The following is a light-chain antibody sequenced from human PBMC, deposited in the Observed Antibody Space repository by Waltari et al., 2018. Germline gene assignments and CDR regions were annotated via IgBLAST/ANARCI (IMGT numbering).Light chain of an antibody. J-gene: IGLJ6*01. CDR1: STDGGKIDF. Sequence: QSALTQPPSASGSLGQSVTISCSGFSTDGGKIDFVSWYQHVPGQAPHPLLYEVNGRPSGVPYRFSGSNAGNVASLTVSGLQADDEGDYYCASYAGYRSYVFGSGTAVTV. CDR2: EVN. CDR3: ASYAGYRSYV. V-gene: IGLV2-8*01.